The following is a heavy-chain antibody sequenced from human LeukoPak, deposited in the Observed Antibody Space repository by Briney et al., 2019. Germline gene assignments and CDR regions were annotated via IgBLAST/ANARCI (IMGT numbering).Heavy chain of an antibody. V-gene: IGHV1-69*02. CDR3: ARSRNYDILTGYSYYFDY. CDR1: GGTFSSYT. J-gene: IGHJ4*02. Sequence: SVKVSCKASGGTFSSYTISWVRQAPGQGLEWMGRSIPILGIANYAQKFQGRVTITADKSTSTAYMELSSLRSEDTAVYYCARSRNYDILTGYSYYFDYWGQGTLVTVSS. CDR2: SIPILGIA. D-gene: IGHD3-9*01.